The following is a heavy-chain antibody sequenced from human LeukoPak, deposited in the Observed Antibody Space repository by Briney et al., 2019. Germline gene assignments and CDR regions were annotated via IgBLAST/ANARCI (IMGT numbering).Heavy chain of an antibody. CDR1: GFTFSSYS. V-gene: IGHV3-23*01. Sequence: GGSLRLSCAASGFTFSSYSMSWVRQAPGKGLEWVSAIGSGGDTHYADSVKGRFTISRDNSANTLYLQMNSLRAEDTAVYYCARGGGRLRYFDWLPYYYYYGMDVWGQGTTVTVSS. J-gene: IGHJ6*02. CDR2: IGSGGDT. CDR3: ARGGGRLRYFDWLPYYYYYGMDV. D-gene: IGHD3-9*01.